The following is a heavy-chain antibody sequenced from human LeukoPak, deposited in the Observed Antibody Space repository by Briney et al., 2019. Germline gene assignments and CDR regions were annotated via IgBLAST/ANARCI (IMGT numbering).Heavy chain of an antibody. V-gene: IGHV3-21*01. J-gene: IGHJ6*04. CDR3: ARDHIMEHIVVVVAASPYYYYGMDV. CDR1: GFTFSSYS. Sequence: GGSLRLSCAASGFTFSSYSMNWVRQAPGKGLEWVSSISSSSSYIYYADSVKGRFTISRDNAKNSLYLQMNSLRAEDTAVYYCARDHIMEHIVVVVAASPYYYYGMDVWGKGTTVTVSS. CDR2: ISSSSSYI. D-gene: IGHD2-15*01.